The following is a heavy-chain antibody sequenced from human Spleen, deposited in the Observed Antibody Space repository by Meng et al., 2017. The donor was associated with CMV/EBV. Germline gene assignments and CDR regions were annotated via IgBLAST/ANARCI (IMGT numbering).Heavy chain of an antibody. CDR1: GFTFSSYC. CDR3: ARDDDEEVYDVWNRHYSPVPYYGMDV. Sequence: GESLKISCAASGFTFSSYCMHWVRQAPGKGLEWVSYLSSSGNTINYADSVRGRFTISRDNAKNSLYLQMNSLRAEDTAVYYCARDDDEEVYDVWNRHYSPVPYYGMDVWGQGTTVTVSS. D-gene: IGHD3-3*01. J-gene: IGHJ6*02. V-gene: IGHV3-48*04. CDR2: LSSSGNTI.